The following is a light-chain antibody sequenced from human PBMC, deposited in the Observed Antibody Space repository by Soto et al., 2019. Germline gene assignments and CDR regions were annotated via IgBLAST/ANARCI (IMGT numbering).Light chain of an antibody. V-gene: IGLV1-47*01. CDR2: RNN. CDR3: AVWDVSLSVV. J-gene: IGLJ3*02. CDR1: SSNIGNDY. Sequence: QSVLNQPPSASGTPGQKVYISCSGSSSNIGNDYVYWYRQLPGTAPKLLIYRNNQRPSEVPDRFSASKSGTSASLAISGLRSEDEADYYCAVWDVSLSVVFGGGTKLTVL.